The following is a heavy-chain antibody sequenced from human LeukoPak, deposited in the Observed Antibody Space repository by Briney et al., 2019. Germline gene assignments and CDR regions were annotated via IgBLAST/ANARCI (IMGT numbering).Heavy chain of an antibody. CDR2: VSYDGSSK. J-gene: IGHJ4*02. CDR1: GFTFSSYG. Sequence: GGSLRLSCAASGFTFSSYGMHWVRQAPGKGLEWVAVVSYDGSSKYYADSVKGRFTISRDNSENTLDLQMNSLRVEDTAVYYCVKSVLSAGQFDYWGQGTLVTVSS. CDR3: VKSVLSAGQFDY. V-gene: IGHV3-30*18. D-gene: IGHD6-13*01.